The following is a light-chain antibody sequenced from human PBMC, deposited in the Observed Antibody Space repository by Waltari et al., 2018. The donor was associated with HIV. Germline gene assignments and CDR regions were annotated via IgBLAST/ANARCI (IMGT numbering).Light chain of an antibody. CDR2: YDT. J-gene: IGLJ2*01. Sequence: SSRLTQPPSVSVAPGETATITCGAIYLERKSVHWYQQKAGQAPVVVMSYDTDRPAGIAERFSGFNSGHSATLIISRVGAGDEADYYCQVWDSATDHVLFGGGTRLTVL. V-gene: IGLV3-21*04. CDR1: YLERKS. CDR3: QVWDSATDHVL.